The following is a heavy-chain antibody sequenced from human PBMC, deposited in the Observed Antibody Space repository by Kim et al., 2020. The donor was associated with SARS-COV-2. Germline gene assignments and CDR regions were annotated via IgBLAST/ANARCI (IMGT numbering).Heavy chain of an antibody. D-gene: IGHD2-2*01. V-gene: IGHV1-3*01. Sequence: ASVKVSCKASGYTFTSYAMHWVRQAPGQRLEWMGRINAGNGNTKYSQKFQGRVTITRDTSASTAYMELSSLRSEDTAVYYCARAYPYRDCSSTSCYLLAHYYYYGMDVWGQGTTVTVSS. J-gene: IGHJ6*02. CDR3: ARAYPYRDCSSTSCYLLAHYYYYGMDV. CDR1: GYTFTSYA. CDR2: INAGNGNT.